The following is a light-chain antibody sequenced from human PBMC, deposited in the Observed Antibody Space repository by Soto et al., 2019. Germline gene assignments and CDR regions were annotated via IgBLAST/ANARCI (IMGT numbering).Light chain of an antibody. Sequence: ESVLTQSPCTLSLSPGERASLSCRASQIVSSRFLAWYQQKPGQAPRLLIYGASSRATGIPDRFSGSGSGTDFTLTISRLEPEDFAVYYCQQYGSSPVTFGQGTKVDIK. CDR1: QIVSSRF. J-gene: IGKJ1*01. V-gene: IGKV3-20*01. CDR2: GAS. CDR3: QQYGSSPVT.